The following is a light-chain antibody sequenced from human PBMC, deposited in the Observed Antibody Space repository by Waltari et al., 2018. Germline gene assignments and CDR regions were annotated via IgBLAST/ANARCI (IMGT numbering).Light chain of an antibody. CDR3: SSYTTSTTYVE. CDR2: DVS. Sequence: QSALTQPASASGSPGQSITIPCTGTSSDVGGCVYVSWYQHHPGKAPKLMIYDVSNRPSGVSNRFSGSKSGNTAFLTISGLQAGDEADYYCSSYTTSTTYVEFGGGTKLTVL. V-gene: IGLV2-14*03. CDR1: SSDVGGCVY. J-gene: IGLJ2*01.